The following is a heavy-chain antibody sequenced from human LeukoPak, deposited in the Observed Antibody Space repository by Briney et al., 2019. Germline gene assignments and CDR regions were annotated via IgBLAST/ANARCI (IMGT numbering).Heavy chain of an antibody. V-gene: IGHV3-23*01. Sequence: GGPLRLSCLGSGFTVNIYAMIWVRHAPGKGREWGSAILKSGPGPYYADSVKGRFPLSRDNSKSTLYLQLNTLRAEDRAVYYCAKYVASFYHDVRVKTLDYWGQGTLVTVSS. D-gene: IGHD3-10*02. J-gene: IGHJ4*02. CDR3: AKYVASFYHDVRVKTLDY. CDR1: GFTVNIYA. CDR2: ILKSGPGP.